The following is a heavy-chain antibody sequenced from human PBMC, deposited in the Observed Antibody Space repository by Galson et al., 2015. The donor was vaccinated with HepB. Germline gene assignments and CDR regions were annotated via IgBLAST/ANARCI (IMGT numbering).Heavy chain of an antibody. Sequence: SLRLYCAAPGFTYRVPVLRWFPQAPGKGLEWVGFIRSKANGGTTEYVASVKGRFTISRHDSKSIAYLQMNSLKMEDTAVYYCSGDRKGGYGPFDYWGQGTLVTVSS. CDR3: SGDRKGGYGPFDY. D-gene: IGHD5-12*01. J-gene: IGHJ4*02. CDR1: GFTYRVPV. CDR2: IRSKANGGTT. V-gene: IGHV3-49*03.